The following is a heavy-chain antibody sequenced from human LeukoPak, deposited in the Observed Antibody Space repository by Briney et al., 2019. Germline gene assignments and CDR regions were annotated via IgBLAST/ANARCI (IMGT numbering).Heavy chain of an antibody. CDR3: VRGGPSTWS. D-gene: IGHD2-15*01. CDR2: INTDGSST. CDR1: GFIFSNYW. Sequence: GGSLRLSCAASGFIFSNYWMHWVRQAPGKGLVWVSHINTDGSSTRDADSVRGRFTISRDDAKNTVYLQMNNLRAEDTAVYYCVRGGPSTWSWGQGTLVTVSS. V-gene: IGHV3-74*01. J-gene: IGHJ5*02.